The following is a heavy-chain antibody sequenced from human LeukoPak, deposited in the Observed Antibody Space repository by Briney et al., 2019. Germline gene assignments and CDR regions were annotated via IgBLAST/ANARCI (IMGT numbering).Heavy chain of an antibody. CDR2: INPNSGGT. D-gene: IGHD3-22*01. J-gene: IGHJ4*02. CDR3: ARDERYDSSGYPFDY. CDR1: GYTFTGYS. V-gene: IGHV1-2*02. Sequence: ASVRVSCKASGYTFTGYSMHWVRQAPGQGLEWMGWINPNSGGTNYAQKFQGRVTMTRDTSINTAYMELSRLRSDDTAVYYCARDERYDSSGYPFDYWGQGILVTVSS.